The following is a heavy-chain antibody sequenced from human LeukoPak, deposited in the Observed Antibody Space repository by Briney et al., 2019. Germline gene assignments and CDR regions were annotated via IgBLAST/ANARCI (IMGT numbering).Heavy chain of an antibody. CDR3: TYSTNFGGFDY. D-gene: IGHD3-16*01. Sequence: ASVKVPCKAFGYTLTRYYIHWVRQAPGPGLEWMGWINPITGRTNYAQKFQGRVTMTRDTSISTAYMELSRLRSDDTAVYYGTYSTNFGGFDYWGQGTLVTVSS. V-gene: IGHV1-2*02. J-gene: IGHJ4*02. CDR1: GYTLTRYY. CDR2: INPITGRT.